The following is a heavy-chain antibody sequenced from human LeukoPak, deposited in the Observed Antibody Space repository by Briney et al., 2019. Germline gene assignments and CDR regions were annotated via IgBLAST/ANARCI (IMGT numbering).Heavy chain of an antibody. CDR3: ARGYSNSPLADL. J-gene: IGHJ5*02. Sequence: SETLSLTCTVSGGSISTYYWSWIRHPPGKGLVWIGYIYFTGSTTYNPSLESRVTISVDTSRNQVSLQLSSVTAADTAVYFCARGYSNSPLADLWGQGTLVTVSS. D-gene: IGHD6-6*01. CDR1: GGSISTYY. V-gene: IGHV4-59*13. CDR2: IYFTGST.